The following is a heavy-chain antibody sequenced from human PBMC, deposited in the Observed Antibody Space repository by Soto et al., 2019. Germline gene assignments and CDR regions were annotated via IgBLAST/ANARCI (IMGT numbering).Heavy chain of an antibody. J-gene: IGHJ4*02. V-gene: IGHV4-59*01. CDR3: ARVDTAMPYFDY. CDR2: IYYSGST. Sequence: QVQLQESGPGLVKPSETLSLTYTVSGGSISSYYWSWIRQPPGKGLEWIGYIYYSGSTNYNPSLKSRVTISVDTSKNQFSLKLSSVTAADTAVYYCARVDTAMPYFDYWGQGTLVTVSS. D-gene: IGHD5-18*01. CDR1: GGSISSYY.